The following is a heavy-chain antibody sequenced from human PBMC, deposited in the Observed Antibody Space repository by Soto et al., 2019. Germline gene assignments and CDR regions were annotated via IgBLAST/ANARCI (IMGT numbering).Heavy chain of an antibody. Sequence: QVQLQESGPGLVKPLETVSLTCTVSGGSLIDDYWNWIRQPPGKGLEWIGYGYYSGSTNYNPSLKTRVTISVDRSKNQFSLKLSSVTAADTAVYYCARGNDWKSSAFDIWGHGTMVSVSS. J-gene: IGHJ3*02. D-gene: IGHD2-21*01. CDR1: GGSLIDDY. CDR3: ARGNDWKSSAFDI. CDR2: GYYSGST. V-gene: IGHV4-59*01.